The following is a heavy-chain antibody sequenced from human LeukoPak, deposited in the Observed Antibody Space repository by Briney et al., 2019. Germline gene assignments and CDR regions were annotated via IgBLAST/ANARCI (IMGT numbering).Heavy chain of an antibody. CDR3: ARFERYGGSGSHNPI. Sequence: ASVKVSCKASGYTFTGYDINWVRQATGQGLEWMGWMNPNSGNTGYAQKFQGRVTMTRNTSISTAYMELSSLRSEDTAVYYCARFERYGGSGSHNPIWGQGTLVTVSS. V-gene: IGHV1-8*01. CDR2: MNPNSGNT. D-gene: IGHD3-10*01. CDR1: GYTFTGYD. J-gene: IGHJ4*02.